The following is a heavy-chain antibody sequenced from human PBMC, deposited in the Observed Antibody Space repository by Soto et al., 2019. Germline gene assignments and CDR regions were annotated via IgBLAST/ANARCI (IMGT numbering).Heavy chain of an antibody. Sequence: GGSLRLSCAASGVTFSSYSMNWVRQAPGKGLEWVSSISSSSSYIYYADSVKGRFTISRDNAKNSLYLQMNSLRAEDTAVYYCARDQIFRHYYGMDVWGQGTTVTVSS. J-gene: IGHJ6*02. CDR1: GVTFSSYS. CDR2: ISSSSSYI. D-gene: IGHD3-9*01. V-gene: IGHV3-21*01. CDR3: ARDQIFRHYYGMDV.